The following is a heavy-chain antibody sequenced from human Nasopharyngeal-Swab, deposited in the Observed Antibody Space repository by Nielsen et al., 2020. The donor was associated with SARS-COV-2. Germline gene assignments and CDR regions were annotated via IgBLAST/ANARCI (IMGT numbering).Heavy chain of an antibody. CDR1: GFTFRAYY. CDR2: ISGCGSTI. D-gene: IGHD3-22*01. V-gene: IGHV3-11*04. CDR3: ARSFEGSSGYYYDYFDY. Sequence: GESLKTSCAASGFTFRAYYISWIRQAPGKGLEWVSYISGCGSTIYYTDSVKGPFTISRDNAKNSLYLQMNSLRAEDTAVYYCARSFEGSSGYYYDYFDYWGQGTLVTVSS. J-gene: IGHJ4*02.